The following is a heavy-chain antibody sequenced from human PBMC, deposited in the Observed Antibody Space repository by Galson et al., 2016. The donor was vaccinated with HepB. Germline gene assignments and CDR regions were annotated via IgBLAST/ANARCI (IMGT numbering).Heavy chain of an antibody. J-gene: IGHJ6*02. CDR2: ISYDGSKL. D-gene: IGHD1-26*01. CDR1: GFTFSSCG. V-gene: IGHV3-30*18. CDR3: AKLGELWGRNDGNLDPGMDV. Sequence: SLRLSCAGFGFTFSSCGMHWVRQAPGKGLEWATVISYDGSKLYYADSVKGRFTVSRDTSKNSLYLQMNSLRAEDTAVYYRAKLGELWGRNDGNLDPGMDVWGQGTTVTVSS.